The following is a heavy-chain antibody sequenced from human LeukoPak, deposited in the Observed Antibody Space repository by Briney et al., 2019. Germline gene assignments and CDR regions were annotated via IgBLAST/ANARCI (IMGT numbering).Heavy chain of an antibody. Sequence: GRSLRLSCAASGFTFSSYGMHWVRQAPGKGLEWVAVIWYDGSNKYYADSVKGRFTISRDNSKNTLYLQMNSLRAEDTAVYYCARDPLLRYFDWLLSPLPAFDYWGQGTLVTVSS. CDR1: GFTFSSYG. CDR2: IWYDGSNK. J-gene: IGHJ4*02. CDR3: ARDPLLRYFDWLLSPLPAFDY. D-gene: IGHD3-9*01. V-gene: IGHV3-33*01.